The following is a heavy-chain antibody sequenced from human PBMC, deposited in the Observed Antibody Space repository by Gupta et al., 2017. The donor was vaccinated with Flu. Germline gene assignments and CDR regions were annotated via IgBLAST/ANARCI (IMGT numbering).Heavy chain of an antibody. D-gene: IGHD2-21*02. J-gene: IGHJ4*02. CDR3: TRGHGVTVDY. CDR1: GFTFSGSA. Sequence: QPGGSLKLSCAASGFTFSGSAMHWVRQASGKGLEWVGRIRSEANSYATAYAASVKGRFTISRDDSKNTAYLQMNSLKTEDTAVYYCTRGHGVTVDYGGQGTLVTVSS. V-gene: IGHV3-73*01. CDR2: IRSEANSYAT.